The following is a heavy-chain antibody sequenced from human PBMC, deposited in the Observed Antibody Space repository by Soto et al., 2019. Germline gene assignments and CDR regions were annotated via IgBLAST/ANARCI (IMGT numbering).Heavy chain of an antibody. CDR2: INPGGSEE. V-gene: IGHV3-7*01. CDR1: GFSFSTFW. Sequence: EVQLVDSGGGLVQPGGSLRLSCTASGFSFSTFWMSWVRQAPGKGLEWVANINPGGSEEYYVDSVKGRITISRDNGQNSLYLQKDSIKAEDTAMYYCAKDIGPTGIRFDYWGQGALVSVSS. CDR3: AKDIGPTGIRFDY. D-gene: IGHD1-26*01. J-gene: IGHJ4*02.